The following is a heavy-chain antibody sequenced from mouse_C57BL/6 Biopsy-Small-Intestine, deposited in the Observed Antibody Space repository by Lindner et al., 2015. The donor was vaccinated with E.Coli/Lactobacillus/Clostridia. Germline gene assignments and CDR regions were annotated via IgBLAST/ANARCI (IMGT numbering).Heavy chain of an antibody. J-gene: IGHJ4*01. CDR2: MNSNTGNA. Sequence: SVKVSCKASGYTFTNHDINWVRQATGQGLEWMGWMNSNTGNAGYAQKFQGRVTMTRDTSISTAYMELSSLRFEDTAVYYCGRGSGTAGRGWFDPWGQGTLVTVSS. CDR3: GRGSGTAGRGWFDP. D-gene: IGHD3-1*01. V-gene: IGHV1-84*02. CDR1: GYTFTNHD.